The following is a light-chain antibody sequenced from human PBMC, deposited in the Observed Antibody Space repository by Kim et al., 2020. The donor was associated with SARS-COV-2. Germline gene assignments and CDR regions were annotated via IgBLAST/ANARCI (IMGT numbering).Light chain of an antibody. V-gene: IGLV1-44*01. J-gene: IGLJ3*02. CDR2: SNN. Sequence: PGRRLPVSCSERDSNSEGNTMIWYQRLPGTAPKLLIYSNNQRPSGLPDRFAGSKSGTSASLAISGLQSEDEADYYCAAWDDSLNGVFGGGTQLTVL. CDR1: DSNSEGNT. CDR3: AAWDDSLNGV.